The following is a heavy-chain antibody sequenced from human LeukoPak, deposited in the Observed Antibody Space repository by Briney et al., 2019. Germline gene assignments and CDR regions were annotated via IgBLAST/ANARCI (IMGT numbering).Heavy chain of an antibody. D-gene: IGHD2-2*01. J-gene: IGHJ4*02. Sequence: SQTLSLTCIVSGGSISSGGYYWSWIRQPPRKGLEWIGYIYYSGSTNYNPSLKSRVTISVDTSKNQFSLKLSSVTAADTAVYYCARGYQVGYADYWGQGSLVTVSS. CDR1: GGSISSGGYY. CDR3: ARGYQVGYADY. V-gene: IGHV4-61*08. CDR2: IYYSGST.